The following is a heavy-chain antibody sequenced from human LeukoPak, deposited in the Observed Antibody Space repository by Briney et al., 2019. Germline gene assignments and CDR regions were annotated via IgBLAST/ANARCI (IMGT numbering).Heavy chain of an antibody. Sequence: SETLSLTCTVSGGSISSYYWSWIRQPAGKGLEWIGRIYTSGSTNYNPSPKSRVTMSVDTSKNQFSLKLSSVTAADTAVYYCARDLSPWETRNPDAFDIWGQGTMVTVSS. CDR3: ARDLSPWETRNPDAFDI. CDR1: GGSISSYY. D-gene: IGHD1-14*01. V-gene: IGHV4-4*07. J-gene: IGHJ3*02. CDR2: IYTSGST.